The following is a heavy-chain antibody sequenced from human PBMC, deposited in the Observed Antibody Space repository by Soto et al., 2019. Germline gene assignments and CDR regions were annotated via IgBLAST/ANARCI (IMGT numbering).Heavy chain of an antibody. J-gene: IGHJ4*02. CDR3: AKVALMVYAIFSNVDY. D-gene: IGHD2-8*01. CDR2: ISGSGGST. CDR1: GFTFSSYA. Sequence: GGSLRLSCAASGFTFSSYAMSWVRQAPGKGLEWVSAISGSGGSTYYADSVKGRFTISRDNSKNTLYLQMNSLRAEDTAVYYCAKVALMVYAIFSNVDYWGQGTLVTVSS. V-gene: IGHV3-23*01.